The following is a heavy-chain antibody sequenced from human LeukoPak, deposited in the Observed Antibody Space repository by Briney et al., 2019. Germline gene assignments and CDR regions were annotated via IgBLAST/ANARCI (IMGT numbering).Heavy chain of an antibody. CDR3: ARPSIGGATTAVDY. V-gene: IGHV1-18*01. Sequence: GASVNVSCKASGYTFTSYGISWVRQAPGQGREGMGWSSAYNGNTNCAQNVQGRVTMTTDTSTSTAYMELRSLRSDDTAVYYCARPSIGGATTAVDYWGQGTLVTVSS. CDR2: SSAYNGNT. J-gene: IGHJ4*02. CDR1: GYTFTSYG. D-gene: IGHD1-26*01.